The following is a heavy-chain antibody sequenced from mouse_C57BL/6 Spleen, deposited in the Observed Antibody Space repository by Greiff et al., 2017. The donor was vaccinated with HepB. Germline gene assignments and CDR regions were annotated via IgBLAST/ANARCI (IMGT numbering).Heavy chain of an antibody. V-gene: IGHV2-5*01. CDR3: AKNDDYDYDPGDFDV. CDR1: GFSFTSYG. Sequence: VQLQQSGPGLVQPSQCLSITCTVSGFSFTSYGVHWVRQSPGKGLEWLGVVWRGGSTDYNAAFMSRLSITKENSKRQVFFKMNSLQADDTAIYYCAKNDDYDYDPGDFDVWGTGTTVTVSS. D-gene: IGHD2-4*01. CDR2: VWRGGST. J-gene: IGHJ1*03.